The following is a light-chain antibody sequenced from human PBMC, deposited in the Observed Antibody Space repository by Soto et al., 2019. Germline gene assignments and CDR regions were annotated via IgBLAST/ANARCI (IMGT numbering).Light chain of an antibody. Sequence: EIVMTQSPATPSVSPGGRSAVSCRASQSVGSNLAWYQQKPGQAPRLLIYGASSRATGIPDRFSGSGSGTDFTLTISRLEPEDFAVYYCQQYGSSPMTFGQGTRLEI. CDR3: QQYGSSPMT. J-gene: IGKJ5*01. V-gene: IGKV3-20*01. CDR1: QSVGSN. CDR2: GAS.